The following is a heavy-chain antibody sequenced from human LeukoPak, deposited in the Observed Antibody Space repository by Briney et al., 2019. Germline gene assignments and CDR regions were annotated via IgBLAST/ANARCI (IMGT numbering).Heavy chain of an antibody. D-gene: IGHD2-15*01. V-gene: IGHV4-31*03. CDR1: GGSISSGGYY. Sequence: PSETLSLTCTVSGGSISSGGYYWSWIRQHPGKGLEWIGYIYYSGSTYYNPSLKNRVTISVDTSKNQFSLKLSSVTAADTAVYYCASGYCSGGSCYLDYWGQGTLVTVSS. CDR2: IYYSGST. CDR3: ASGYCSGGSCYLDY. J-gene: IGHJ4*02.